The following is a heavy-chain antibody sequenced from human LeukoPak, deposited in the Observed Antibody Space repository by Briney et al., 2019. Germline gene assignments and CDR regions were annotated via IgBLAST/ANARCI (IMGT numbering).Heavy chain of an antibody. J-gene: IGHJ4*02. D-gene: IGHD4-11*01. CDR1: GFTFSDYY. V-gene: IGHV3-11*01. Sequence: PGGSLRLSCAASGFTFSDYYMSWVRQAPGKGLGWVSYISGSGSTIYYADSVKGRFTISRDNAKNSLYLQMNSLRAEDTAVYYCARATTGDYFDYWGQGTLVTVSS. CDR2: ISGSGSTI. CDR3: ARATTGDYFDY.